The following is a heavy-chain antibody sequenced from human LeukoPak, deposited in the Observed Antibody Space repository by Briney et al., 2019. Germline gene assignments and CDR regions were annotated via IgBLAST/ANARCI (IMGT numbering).Heavy chain of an antibody. D-gene: IGHD1-26*01. J-gene: IGHJ6*03. Sequence: GGSLRLSCAASGFTFSSYGMHWVRQAPGKGLEWVAFIRYDGSNKYYADSVKGRFTISRDNSKNTLYLQMNSLRAEDTAVYYCAKDGSYYYYYYVDVWGKGTTVTVSS. CDR1: GFTFSSYG. CDR3: AKDGSYYYYYYVDV. V-gene: IGHV3-30*02. CDR2: IRYDGSNK.